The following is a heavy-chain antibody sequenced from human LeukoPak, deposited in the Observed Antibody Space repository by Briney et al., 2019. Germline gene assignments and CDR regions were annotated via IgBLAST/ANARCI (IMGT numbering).Heavy chain of an antibody. CDR1: GFTFDDYA. V-gene: IGHV3-9*01. CDR2: ISWNSGSI. Sequence: PGRSPRLSCAASGFTFDDYAMHWVRQAPGKGLEWVSGISWNSGSIGYADSVKGRFTISRDNAKNSLYLQMNSLRAEDTALYYCAKDILAYSPACSGGSCYSGWFDPWGQGTLVTVSS. D-gene: IGHD2-15*01. J-gene: IGHJ5*02. CDR3: AKDILAYSPACSGGSCYSGWFDP.